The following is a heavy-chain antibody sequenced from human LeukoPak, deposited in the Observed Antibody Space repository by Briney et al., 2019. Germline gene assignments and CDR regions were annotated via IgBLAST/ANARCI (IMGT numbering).Heavy chain of an antibody. J-gene: IGHJ4*02. CDR1: GFTFSNYW. V-gene: IGHV3-23*01. CDR3: AKDGPIVGATPPDY. Sequence: QSGGSLRLSCAASGFTFSNYWMSWVRQAPGKGLEWVSAISGSGGSTYYADSVKGRFTIYRDNSKNTLYLQMNSLRAEDTAVYYCAKDGPIVGATPPDYWGQGTLVTVSS. CDR2: ISGSGGST. D-gene: IGHD1-26*01.